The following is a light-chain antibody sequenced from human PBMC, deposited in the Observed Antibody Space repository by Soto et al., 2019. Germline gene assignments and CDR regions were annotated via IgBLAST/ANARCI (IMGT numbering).Light chain of an antibody. CDR1: NSDIGGYNY. Sequence: QSALTQPASVSGSPGQSITISCTGTNSDIGGYNYVSWFQQHPGKAPKLIIYEVTNRPSGVSNRFSGSKSGNTASLTISGLQAEDEADYYCTSYTSRSTRVFGGGTKVTVL. J-gene: IGLJ3*02. CDR2: EVT. CDR3: TSYTSRSTRV. V-gene: IGLV2-14*01.